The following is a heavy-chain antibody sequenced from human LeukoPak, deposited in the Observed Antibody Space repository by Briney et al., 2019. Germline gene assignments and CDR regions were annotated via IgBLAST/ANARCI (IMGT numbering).Heavy chain of an antibody. Sequence: GGSLRLSCAASGFAFSSYSMNWVRQAPGKGLEWVSFIYTGGSTDYADSVKGRFTISRDNSKNTLSLQLSNLRAEDTAVYYCARGGSNWSIDYWGQGTLVTVSS. CDR2: IYTGGST. CDR3: ARGGSNWSIDY. J-gene: IGHJ4*02. CDR1: GFAFSSYS. D-gene: IGHD6-13*01. V-gene: IGHV3-53*01.